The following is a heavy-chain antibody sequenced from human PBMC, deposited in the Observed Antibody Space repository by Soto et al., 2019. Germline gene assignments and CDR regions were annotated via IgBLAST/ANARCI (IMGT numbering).Heavy chain of an antibody. CDR1: GFTFSSYA. CDR3: AKGQIERTYSSGFDY. D-gene: IGHD6-19*01. V-gene: IGHV3-23*01. CDR2: ISAGGGSI. J-gene: IGHJ4*01. Sequence: HPGGSLRLSCAASGFTFSSYAMSWVRQAPGKGLEWVSAISAGGGSIYYADSVKGRFTISRDNSKNTMYLQMNSLRAEDTAAYYCAKGQIERTYSSGFDYWGQEPWSPSPQ.